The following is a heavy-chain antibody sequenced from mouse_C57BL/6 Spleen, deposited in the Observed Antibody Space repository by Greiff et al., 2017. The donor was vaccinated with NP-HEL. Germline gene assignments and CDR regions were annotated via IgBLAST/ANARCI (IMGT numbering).Heavy chain of an antibody. Sequence: ESGPGLVKPSQSLSLTCSVTGYSITSGYYWNWIRQFPGNKLEWMGYISYDGSNNYNPSLKNRISITRDTSKNQFLLKLNSVTTEDTATYYCARVGYGSSYGYFDVWGTGTTVTVSS. CDR3: ARVGYGSSYGYFDV. D-gene: IGHD1-1*01. CDR2: ISYDGSN. V-gene: IGHV3-6*01. J-gene: IGHJ1*03. CDR1: GYSITSGYY.